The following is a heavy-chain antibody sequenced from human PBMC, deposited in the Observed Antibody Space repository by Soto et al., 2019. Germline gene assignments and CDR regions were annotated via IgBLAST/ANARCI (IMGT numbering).Heavy chain of an antibody. D-gene: IGHD4-17*01. CDR3: ARDMTPAETPGDDFDY. CDR1: GFTFNTYW. Sequence: EVQLVESGGAVVQPGGSLRLSCAASGFTFNTYWMHWVRQVPGKGLVWVSRINSAGTITSYAVSVRGRCTISRDNAKNTVYLQMNSLRADDTAVYYCARDMTPAETPGDDFDYWGQGALVTVSS. V-gene: IGHV3-74*01. J-gene: IGHJ4*02. CDR2: INSAGTIT.